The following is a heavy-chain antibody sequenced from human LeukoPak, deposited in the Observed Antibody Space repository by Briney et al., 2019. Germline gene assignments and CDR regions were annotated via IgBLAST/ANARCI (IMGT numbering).Heavy chain of an antibody. CDR2: IIPIFGTA. V-gene: IGHV1-69*01. D-gene: IGHD4-17*01. J-gene: IGHJ4*02. CDR1: GGTFSSYA. Sequence: ASVKVSCKASGGTFSSYAISWVRQAPGRGLEWMGGIIPIFGTANYAQKFQGRVTITADESTSTAYMELSSLRSEDTAVYYCARDLGDYGDYLGDYWGQGTLVTVSS. CDR3: ARDLGDYGDYLGDY.